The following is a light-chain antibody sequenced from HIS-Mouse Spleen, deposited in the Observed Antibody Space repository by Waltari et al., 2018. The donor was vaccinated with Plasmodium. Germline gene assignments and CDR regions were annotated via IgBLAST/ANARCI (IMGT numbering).Light chain of an antibody. CDR2: ASS. J-gene: IGKJ4*01. CDR3: QQSYSTPQLT. CDR1: QSINSY. V-gene: IGKV1-39*01. Sequence: DIQMNQSTSSLSASVGDSVPITCRASQSINSYLNWYQQKPGKAPKLLIYASSSLQSGVPSRFSGSGSGTDFTLTISSLQPEDFATYYCQQSYSTPQLTFGGGTKVEIK.